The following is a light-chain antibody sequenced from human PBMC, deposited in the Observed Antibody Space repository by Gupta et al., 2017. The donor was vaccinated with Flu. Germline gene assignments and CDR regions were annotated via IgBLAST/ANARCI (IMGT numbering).Light chain of an antibody. Sequence: EIQMTQSPSTLSESVGDRVTITCRASQSISSWLAWYQQKPGKAPKLLIYKASSLESGVPSRFSGSGSGTEFTLTISSLQPDDFATYYCQQYNSYLWTFGQGTKVEIK. CDR1: QSISSW. J-gene: IGKJ1*01. V-gene: IGKV1-5*03. CDR3: QQYNSYLWT. CDR2: KAS.